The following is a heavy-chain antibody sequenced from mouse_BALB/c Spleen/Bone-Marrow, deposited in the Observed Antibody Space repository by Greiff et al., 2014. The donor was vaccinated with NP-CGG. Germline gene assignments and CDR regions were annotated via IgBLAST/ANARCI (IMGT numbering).Heavy chain of an antibody. CDR1: GYAFSSYW. V-gene: IGHV1-80*01. J-gene: IGHJ2*01. D-gene: IGHD4-1*01. CDR3: ARVRNWADY. CDR2: IYPGDGDT. Sequence: QVQLQQSGAELVRPGSSVKISCKASGYAFSSYWMNWVKQRPGQGLEWIGQIYPGDGDTNYNGKFKGKATLTADKSSSTAYMQLSSLTSEDSAVYFCARVRNWADYWGKAPLSQSPQ.